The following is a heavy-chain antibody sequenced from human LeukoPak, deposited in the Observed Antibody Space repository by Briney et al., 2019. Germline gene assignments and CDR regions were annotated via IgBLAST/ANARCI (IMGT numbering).Heavy chain of an antibody. D-gene: IGHD3-22*01. CDR3: AKKVGIVVVTSYYFDY. V-gene: IGHV3-53*01. Sequence: GGSLRLSCAASEFTVSVNYMSWVRQAPGKGLEWVSFIYSGGSTYYADSVKGRFTISRDNSKNTLYLQMNSLRAEDTAVYYCAKKVGIVVVTSYYFDYWGQGTLVTVSS. CDR1: EFTVSVNY. CDR2: IYSGGST. J-gene: IGHJ4*02.